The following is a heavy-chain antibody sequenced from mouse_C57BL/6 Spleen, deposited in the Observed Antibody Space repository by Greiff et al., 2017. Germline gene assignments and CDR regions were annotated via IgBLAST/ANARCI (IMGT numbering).Heavy chain of an antibody. D-gene: IGHD2-3*01. CDR1: GYSITSGYY. CDR3: ARDIYDGYLHFDY. V-gene: IGHV3-6*01. CDR2: ISYDGSN. Sequence: DVQLQESGPGLVKPSQSLSLTCSVTGYSITSGYYWNWIRQFPGNKLEWMGYISYDGSNNYNPSLKNRISITRDTSKNQFFLKLNSVTTEDTATYYCARDIYDGYLHFDYWGQGTTLTVSS. J-gene: IGHJ2*01.